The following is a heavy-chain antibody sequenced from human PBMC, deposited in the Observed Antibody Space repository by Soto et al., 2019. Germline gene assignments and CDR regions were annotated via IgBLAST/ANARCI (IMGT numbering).Heavy chain of an antibody. D-gene: IGHD3-9*01. CDR2: ISGSGGST. J-gene: IGHJ4*02. Sequence: EVQLLESGGGLVQPGGSLRLSCAASGVTFSSYAMSWVRQAPGKGLEWVSAISGSGGSTYYADSVKGRFTISRDNSKNTLYLQMNSLRADDTAVYYCAKDKIPYYAVLAGYPRVDYWGQGTLVTVSS. V-gene: IGHV3-23*01. CDR1: GVTFSSYA. CDR3: AKDKIPYYAVLAGYPRVDY.